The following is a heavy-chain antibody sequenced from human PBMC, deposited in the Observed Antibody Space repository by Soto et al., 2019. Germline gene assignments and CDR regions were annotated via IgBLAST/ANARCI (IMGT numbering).Heavy chain of an antibody. Sequence: QLQLQESGPGLVKPSETLSLTCTVSGGSISSRGYYWGWIRQPPGKGLEWIGTIYYSGRTYYNPSLKSRVTIPVDTSKNQFSLKLSSVTAADTAVYYGATSNWFDPWGQGTLVTVSS. V-gene: IGHV4-39*01. CDR1: GGSISSRGYY. CDR2: IYYSGRT. CDR3: ATSNWFDP. J-gene: IGHJ5*02.